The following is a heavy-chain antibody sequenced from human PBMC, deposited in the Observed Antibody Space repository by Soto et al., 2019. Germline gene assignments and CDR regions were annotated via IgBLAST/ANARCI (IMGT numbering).Heavy chain of an antibody. J-gene: IGHJ1*01. D-gene: IGHD6-13*01. CDR3: AGGRGGYIPQ. CDR2: IKQDGSAK. Sequence: EVQLVESGGGLVQPGGSLRLSCAASGFTFSSYWMNWVRQAPGKGLEWVANIKQDGSAKYYVDSVKGRFTISRDNAKNSLYLQRTSLRREDTAVYYCAGGRGGYIPQWGQGTLVTVSS. CDR1: GFTFSSYW. V-gene: IGHV3-7*04.